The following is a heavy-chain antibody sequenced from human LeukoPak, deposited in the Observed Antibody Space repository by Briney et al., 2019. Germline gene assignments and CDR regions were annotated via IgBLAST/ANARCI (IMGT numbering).Heavy chain of an antibody. CDR2: ISGSGDKT. V-gene: IGHV3-23*01. CDR1: GFTFSSSA. CDR3: AKDRGIAAAGIDY. J-gene: IGHJ4*02. Sequence: GGSLRLSCAASGFTFSSSAMTWVRQAPGKGLEWVSSISGSGDKTYYADSVKGRFTISRDNSKNTLYLQMNSLRAEDTAVYYCAKDRGIAAAGIDYWGQGTLVTVSS. D-gene: IGHD6-13*01.